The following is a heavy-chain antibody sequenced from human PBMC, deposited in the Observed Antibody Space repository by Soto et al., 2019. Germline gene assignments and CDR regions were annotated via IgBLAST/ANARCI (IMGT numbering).Heavy chain of an antibody. CDR2: IDPSDSYT. CDR1: GYSFTSYW. Sequence: GESLKIYCKGSGYSFTSYWISWVRQMPGKGLEWMGRIDPSDSYTNYSPSFQGHVTISADKSISTAYLQWSSLKASDTAMYYCARKYGSGNMLADYFDYWGQGPPVTVSS. V-gene: IGHV5-10-1*01. J-gene: IGHJ4*02. D-gene: IGHD3-10*01. CDR3: ARKYGSGNMLADYFDY.